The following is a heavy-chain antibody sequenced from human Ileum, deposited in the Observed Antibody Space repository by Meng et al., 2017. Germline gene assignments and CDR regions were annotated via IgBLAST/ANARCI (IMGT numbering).Heavy chain of an antibody. Sequence: GGSLRLSCTVSGFTFSSYWMHWVRQAPGRGLVGVSYINNDGSSTRYADSVKGRFTISRDNAKNTLYLQMNSLRAEDTAVYYCARVPGSYASGTPKNVWGRGTAVTVSS. CDR1: GFTFSSYW. CDR2: INNDGSST. CDR3: ARVPGSYASGTPKNV. V-gene: IGHV3-74*01. J-gene: IGHJ6*02. D-gene: IGHD3-10*01.